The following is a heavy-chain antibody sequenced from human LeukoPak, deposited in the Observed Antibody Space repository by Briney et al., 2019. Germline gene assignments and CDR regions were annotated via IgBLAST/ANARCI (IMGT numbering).Heavy chain of an antibody. J-gene: IGHJ4*02. CDR2: IYYSGSP. D-gene: IGHD1-26*01. Sequence: SETLSLTSTLSRGSLSRGGSYSSWVSQHPGTCLECLGYIYYSGSPYYNPSLKSRFTISVNIPRNQFSLKLSSLTAAAPPFISCASGSYFSDYWGQGTLVTVSS. V-gene: IGHV4-31*03. CDR3: ASGSYFSDY. CDR1: RGSLSRGGSY.